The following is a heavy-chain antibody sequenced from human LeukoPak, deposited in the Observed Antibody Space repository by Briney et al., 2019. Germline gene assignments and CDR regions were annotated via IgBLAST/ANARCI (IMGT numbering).Heavy chain of an antibody. V-gene: IGHV1-69*13. CDR1: GGTFGSYV. CDR2: IIPIFGTA. D-gene: IGHD5-18*01. J-gene: IGHJ2*01. CDR3: AKEGDTALVTGYFDL. Sequence: GALVKVSCKASGGTFGSYVISWVRQAPGQGLEWMGGIIPIFGTAHYAQKFQGRLTITADESTSTVYMEMSSLRSEDTAMYYCAKEGDTALVTGYFDLWGRGTLVTVSA.